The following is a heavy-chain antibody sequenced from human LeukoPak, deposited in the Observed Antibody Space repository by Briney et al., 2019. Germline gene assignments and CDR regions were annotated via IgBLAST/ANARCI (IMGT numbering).Heavy chain of an antibody. Sequence: GGSLRFSCVASGFPFSSYWMTWVRQAPGKGLEWVANIKQDGSKKSYVDSVKGRFTISRDNAKNSLYLQMNSLRAEDTAIYYCTRVGYIDEGIDYWGQGTLVTVSS. D-gene: IGHD5-24*01. CDR2: IKQDGSKK. V-gene: IGHV3-7*04. J-gene: IGHJ4*02. CDR3: TRVGYIDEGIDY. CDR1: GFPFSSYW.